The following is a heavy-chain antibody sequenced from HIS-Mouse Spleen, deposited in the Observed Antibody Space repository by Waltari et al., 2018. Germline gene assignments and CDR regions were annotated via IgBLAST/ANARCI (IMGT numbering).Heavy chain of an antibody. CDR1: GCTFSSYG. Sequence: QVQLVESGGGVVQPGRSLRLSGAASGCTFSSYGMHGVRQEPGKWLEWVAVISYEGSNNYYADSVKGRFTISRDNSKNTLYLQMNSLRAEATAVYYCAKDRGSPLYFDYWGQGTLVTVSS. V-gene: IGHV3-30*18. CDR2: ISYEGSNN. CDR3: AKDRGSPLYFDY. J-gene: IGHJ4*02. D-gene: IGHD1-26*01.